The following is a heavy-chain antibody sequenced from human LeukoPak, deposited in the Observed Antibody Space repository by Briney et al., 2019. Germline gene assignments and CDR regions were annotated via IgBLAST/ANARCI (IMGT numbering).Heavy chain of an antibody. CDR3: ARVGSGWPFDY. CDR1: DYSISSGYH. Sequence: SEALSLTCAVSDYSISSGYHWGWIRQPSGKGLEWIGNIYHSGSTYYNSSLKSRVTISVDTSKNQFSLKLSSVTAADTAVYYCARVGSGWPFDYWGQGTLVTVSS. D-gene: IGHD6-19*01. CDR2: IYHSGST. V-gene: IGHV4-38-2*01. J-gene: IGHJ4*02.